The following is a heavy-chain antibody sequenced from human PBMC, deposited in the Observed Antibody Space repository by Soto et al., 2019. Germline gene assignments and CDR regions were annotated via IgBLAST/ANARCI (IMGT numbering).Heavy chain of an antibody. Sequence: SVKVSCKASGGTFSSYAISWVRQAPGQGLEWMGGIIPIFGTANYAQKFQGRVTITADESTSTAYMELSSLRSEDTAVYYCAREGGDYDYYYGMDVWGQGTTVTVSS. CDR2: IIPIFGTA. V-gene: IGHV1-69*13. CDR1: GGTFSSYA. J-gene: IGHJ6*02. CDR3: AREGGDYDYYYGMDV.